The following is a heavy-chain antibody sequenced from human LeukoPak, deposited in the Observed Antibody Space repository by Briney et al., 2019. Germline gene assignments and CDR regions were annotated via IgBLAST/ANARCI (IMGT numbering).Heavy chain of an antibody. Sequence: SQTLSLTCAISGDSVFINSVAWNWTRQSPSRGLEWLGRTYYRSKWFNEYAVSMKGRVSINPVTSKNQFSLQLNSVTPVDTAVYYCAREDRLGHFDFWGQGTLVTVSS. CDR1: GDSVFINSVA. J-gene: IGHJ4*02. V-gene: IGHV6-1*01. CDR2: TYYRSKWFN. CDR3: AREDRLGHFDF.